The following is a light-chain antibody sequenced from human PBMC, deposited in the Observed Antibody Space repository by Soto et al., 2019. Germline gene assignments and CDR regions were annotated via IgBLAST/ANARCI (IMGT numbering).Light chain of an antibody. V-gene: IGKV3-15*01. CDR3: QQYNNWPPLT. CDR2: DAS. J-gene: IGKJ5*01. Sequence: ERVMPQSPATLSVSPGERAALSCRASHSVSSNLAWYQQKPGQAPRLLIYDASTRATGIPARFSGSGSGTEFILTISSLQSEDFAVYYCQQYNNWPPLTFGQGTRLEI. CDR1: HSVSSN.